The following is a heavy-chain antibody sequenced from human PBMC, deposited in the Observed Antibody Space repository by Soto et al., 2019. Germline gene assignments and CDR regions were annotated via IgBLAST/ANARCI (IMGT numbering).Heavy chain of an antibody. J-gene: IGHJ6*02. Sequence: QVQLVQSGAEMQQPGASVRVSCKASGGTFSKYAFSWVRQAPGQGLEWLGGTIPMFGTPNYAQKFQGRGAISADEATAKVYMELSSLRSEDTAVYFCARPLRDRNYYYGMAVWGQGTTVTVSS. CDR1: GGTFSKYA. V-gene: IGHV1-69*01. D-gene: IGHD3-22*01. CDR3: ARPLRDRNYYYGMAV. CDR2: TIPMFGTP.